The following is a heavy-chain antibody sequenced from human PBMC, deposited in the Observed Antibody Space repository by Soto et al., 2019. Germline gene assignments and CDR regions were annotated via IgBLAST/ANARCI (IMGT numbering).Heavy chain of an antibody. V-gene: IGHV4-39*02. Sequence: SETLSLTCTVSGGSISSSSYYWGWIRQPPGKGLEWIGSIYHSGSTYYNPSLKSRVTISVVTSKNQFSLKLSSVTAADTAVYYCARDCQFITIFGVVISNFDYWGQGTLVTV. D-gene: IGHD3-3*01. CDR3: ARDCQFITIFGVVISNFDY. CDR1: GGSISSSSYY. J-gene: IGHJ4*02. CDR2: IYHSGST.